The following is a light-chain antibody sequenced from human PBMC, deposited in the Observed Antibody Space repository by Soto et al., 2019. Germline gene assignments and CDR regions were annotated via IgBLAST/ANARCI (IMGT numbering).Light chain of an antibody. J-gene: IGKJ4*01. V-gene: IGKV1-5*03. CDR1: QRISNS. CDR3: RQYVSYPVT. Sequence: DIQMTQSPSTLSASVGDRVTIACRASQRISNSLAWYQQKPGKAPNLLIYKASSLESGVPSRFSGSGSGTEFTLTISSLQTDDFATYYCRQYVSYPVTFGGGTKVEMK. CDR2: KAS.